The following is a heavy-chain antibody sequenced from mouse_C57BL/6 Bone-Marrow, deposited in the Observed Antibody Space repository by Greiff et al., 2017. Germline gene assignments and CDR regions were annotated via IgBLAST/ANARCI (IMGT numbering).Heavy chain of an antibody. CDR2: ISSGGDYI. V-gene: IGHV5-9-1*02. D-gene: IGHD4-1*01. Sequence: EVKLVESGAGLVKPGGSLKLSCAASGFTFSSYAMSWVRQTPEKRLEWVAYISSGGDYIYYADTVKGRFTISIDNARNTLYLQMSSLKSEDTAMYYCTRGTGTVWYFDVWGTGTTVTVSS. CDR3: TRGTGTVWYFDV. J-gene: IGHJ1*03. CDR1: GFTFSSYA.